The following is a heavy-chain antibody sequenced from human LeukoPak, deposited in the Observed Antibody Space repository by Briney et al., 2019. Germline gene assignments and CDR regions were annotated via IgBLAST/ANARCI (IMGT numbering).Heavy chain of an antibody. V-gene: IGHV3-74*01. Sequence: PGGSLRLSCAASGFTFSSYWMHWVRQAPGKGLVWVSRINSDGSSTSYADSVKGRFTISRDNAKNTLYLQMNSLRAEDTAVYYCAGDMTRGSPFDYWGQGTLVTVSS. CDR2: INSDGSST. J-gene: IGHJ4*02. CDR3: AGDMTRGSPFDY. CDR1: GFTFSSYW. D-gene: IGHD1-26*01.